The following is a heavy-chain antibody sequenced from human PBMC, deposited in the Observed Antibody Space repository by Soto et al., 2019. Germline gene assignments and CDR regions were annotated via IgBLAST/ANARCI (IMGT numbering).Heavy chain of an antibody. CDR2: IYYSGST. J-gene: IGHJ3*02. CDR3: ARGLDCTNGVCYYAFDI. D-gene: IGHD2-8*01. CDR1: GGSISSYY. Sequence: SETLSLTCTVSGGSISSYYWSWIRQPPGKGLEWIGYIYYSGSTNYNPSLKSRVTISVDTSKNQFSLKLSSVTAADTAVYYCARGLDCTNGVCYYAFDIWGQGTMVTVSS. V-gene: IGHV4-59*01.